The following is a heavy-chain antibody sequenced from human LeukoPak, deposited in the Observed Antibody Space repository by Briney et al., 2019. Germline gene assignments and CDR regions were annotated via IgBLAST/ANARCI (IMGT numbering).Heavy chain of an antibody. J-gene: IGHJ4*02. Sequence: ASVKVSCTASGYTFPDYGISWVRQAPGQGLEWMGWISADIGNTNYAQNFQGRATMTRDRSTSTGYMELTSLTSDDTAVYYCARDRLGYCGYGSCLLFDNWGQGTLVTVSS. CDR3: ARDRLGYCGYGSCLLFDN. D-gene: IGHD2-15*01. CDR2: ISADIGNT. CDR1: GYTFPDYG. V-gene: IGHV1-18*01.